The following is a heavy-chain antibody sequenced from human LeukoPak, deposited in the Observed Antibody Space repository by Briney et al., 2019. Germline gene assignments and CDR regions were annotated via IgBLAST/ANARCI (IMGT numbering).Heavy chain of an antibody. J-gene: IGHJ4*02. CDR1: GFTFSSYG. Sequence: GGSLRLSCAASGFTFSSYGMHWVRQAPGKGLEWVAFIRYDGSNKYYADSVKGRFTISRDNAKNTLYLQMNSLRVEDTAVYYCARAGRGLRYFDWLTYDYWGQGTLVTVSS. CDR2: IRYDGSNK. D-gene: IGHD3-9*01. CDR3: ARAGRGLRYFDWLTYDY. V-gene: IGHV3-30*02.